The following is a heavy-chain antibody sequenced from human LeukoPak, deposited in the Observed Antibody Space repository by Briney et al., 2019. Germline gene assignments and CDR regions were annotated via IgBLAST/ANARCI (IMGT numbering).Heavy chain of an antibody. CDR3: AKYGAREPIAAAGTVDY. D-gene: IGHD6-13*01. V-gene: IGHV3-30-3*02. Sequence: PGGSLRLSCVASGFTFNNYAMHCVRQAPGKGLEWVAVISYDGNNKYYADSVKGRFTITRGNSKNTLYLQMNSLRAEDTAVYYCAKYGAREPIAAAGTVDYWGQGTLVTVSS. J-gene: IGHJ4*02. CDR2: ISYDGNNK. CDR1: GFTFNNYA.